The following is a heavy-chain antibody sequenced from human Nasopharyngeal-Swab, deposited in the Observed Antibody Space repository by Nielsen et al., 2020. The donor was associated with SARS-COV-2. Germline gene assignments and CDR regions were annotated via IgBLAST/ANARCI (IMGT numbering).Heavy chain of an antibody. CDR1: GFTLSSYA. J-gene: IGHJ4*02. D-gene: IGHD3-10*01. Sequence: GESLKISCAVSGFTLSSYAMSWVRQAPGKGLEWVSAISNSSGTTFYADSVKGRFTISSDTSKNTLYMQMNSLRAEDTAVFFCAKVRGVGSTEDHFDSWGRGTLVTVSS. CDR2: ISNSSGTT. V-gene: IGHV3-23*01. CDR3: AKVRGVGSTEDHFDS.